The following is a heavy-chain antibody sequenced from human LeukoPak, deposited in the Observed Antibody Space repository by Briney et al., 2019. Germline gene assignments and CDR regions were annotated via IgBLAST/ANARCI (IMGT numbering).Heavy chain of an antibody. CDR1: GDSISSYF. Sequence: SETLSLTCTVSGDSISSYFWSRIRQPAGKGLELIGRMYTSGNTIYNPSLKSRVSMSVDTSKNQLSLKVRSVTAADTAVYYCARDSGYDLSWGQGTLVTVSS. CDR3: ARDSGYDLS. D-gene: IGHD5-12*01. J-gene: IGHJ4*02. V-gene: IGHV4-4*07. CDR2: MYTSGNT.